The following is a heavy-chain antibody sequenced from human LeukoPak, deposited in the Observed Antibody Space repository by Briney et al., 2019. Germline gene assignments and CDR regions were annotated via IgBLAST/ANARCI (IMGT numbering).Heavy chain of an antibody. J-gene: IGHJ4*02. CDR3: ASGITMVRGVITDY. Sequence: GGSLRLSCAASGFTFSDYYMSWIRQAPGKGLEWVSYISSSSSYTNYADSVKGRFTISRDNAKNSLYLQMNSLRAEDTAVYYCASGITMVRGVITDYWGQGALVTVSS. CDR1: GFTFSDYY. CDR2: ISSSSSYT. D-gene: IGHD3-10*01. V-gene: IGHV3-11*06.